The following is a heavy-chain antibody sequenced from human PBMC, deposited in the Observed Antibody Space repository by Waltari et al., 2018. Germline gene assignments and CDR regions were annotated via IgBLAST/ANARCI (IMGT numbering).Heavy chain of an antibody. J-gene: IGHJ3*01. V-gene: IGHV4-39*01. CDR3: ATYIGASVGTAAFDV. CDR2: VSYSGAT. Sequence: QLQLQESGPGLVKPSETLSLTCSVSGVSITSNRHYWGWFRQPPGQGLGWIGTVSYSGATYTSPSLESRVTVSRDTSKNQLSLKLVSVTAADTAVYYCATYIGASVGTAAFDVWGQGAMVTVSS. CDR1: GVSITSNRHY. D-gene: IGHD5-12*01.